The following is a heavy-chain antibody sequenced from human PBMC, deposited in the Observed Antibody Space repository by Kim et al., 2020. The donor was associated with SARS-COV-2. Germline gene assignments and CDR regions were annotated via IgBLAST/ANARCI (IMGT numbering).Heavy chain of an antibody. V-gene: IGHV3-30*07. Sequence: SRKGRFTISRDNSKTTLYLQMNSLSAEDTAVYYCARAWAYGSGSSGAFDIWGQGTMVTVSS. D-gene: IGHD3-10*01. CDR3: ARAWAYGSGSSGAFDI. J-gene: IGHJ3*02.